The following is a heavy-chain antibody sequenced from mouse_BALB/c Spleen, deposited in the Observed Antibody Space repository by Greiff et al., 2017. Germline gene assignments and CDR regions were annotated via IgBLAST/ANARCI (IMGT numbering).Heavy chain of an antibody. D-gene: IGHD2-3*01. V-gene: IGHV1-20*02. J-gene: IGHJ4*01. CDR1: GYSFTGYF. CDR2: INPYNGDT. CDR3: AREEYDGYYDYAMDY. Sequence: VQLQQSGPELVKPGASVKISCKASGYSFTGYFMNWVMQSHGKSLEWIGRINPYNGDTFYNQKFKGKATLTVDKSSSTAHMELRSLASEDSAVYYCAREEYDGYYDYAMDYWGQGTSVTVSS.